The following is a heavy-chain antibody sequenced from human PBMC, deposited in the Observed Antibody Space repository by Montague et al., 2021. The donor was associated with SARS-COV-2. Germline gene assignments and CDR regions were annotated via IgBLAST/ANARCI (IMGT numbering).Heavy chain of an antibody. V-gene: IGHV4-34*01. D-gene: IGHD4-23*01. CDR2: INNSGST. J-gene: IGHJ4*02. CDR3: ARWDPQTLTLIGLRGKSASDY. CDR1: GGSFSGHY. Sequence: SETLSLTCAVYGGSFSGHYWSWIRQPPGKGLEWIGEINNSGSTNYNPSLKSRVTISVDTSKNQFSLKLHSVTAADTGVYYCARWDPQTLTLIGLRGKSASDYWGQGTLATVSS.